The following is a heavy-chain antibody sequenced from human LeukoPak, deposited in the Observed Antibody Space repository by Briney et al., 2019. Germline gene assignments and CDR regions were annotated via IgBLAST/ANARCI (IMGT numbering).Heavy chain of an antibody. D-gene: IGHD2-8*01. J-gene: IGHJ6*02. V-gene: IGHV3-21*04. CDR3: AKDLELMVYAIVPYYYYGMDV. CDR2: ISSSSSYI. CDR1: GFTFSSYS. Sequence: PGGSLRLSCAASGFTFSSYSMNWVRQAPGKGLEWVSSISSSSSYIYYADSVKGRFTISRDNAKNSLYLQMNSLRAEDTAVYYCAKDLELMVYAIVPYYYYGMDVWGQGTTVTVSS.